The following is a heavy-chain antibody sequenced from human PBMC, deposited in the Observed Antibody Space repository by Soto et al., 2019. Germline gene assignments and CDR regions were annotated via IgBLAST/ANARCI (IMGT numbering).Heavy chain of an antibody. CDR2: IYYSGST. CDR1: GGSISSGDYY. V-gene: IGHV4-30-4*01. J-gene: IGHJ5*02. D-gene: IGHD3-10*01. Sequence: SETLSLTCTVSGGSISSGDYYWSWIRQPPGKGLEWIGYIYYSGSTYYNPSLKSRVTISVDTSKDQFSLKLSSVTAADTAVYYCARGHRRFGELFDWFDPWGQGTLVTVSS. CDR3: ARGHRRFGELFDWFDP.